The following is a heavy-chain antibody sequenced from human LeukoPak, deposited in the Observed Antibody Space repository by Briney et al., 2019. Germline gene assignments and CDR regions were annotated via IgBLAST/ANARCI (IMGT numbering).Heavy chain of an antibody. Sequence: PSETLSLTCTVSGGSISSYYWSWMRQPAGKGLEWIGRIHASGTTNYNPSLKSRLTMSMDTSKNQFSLDLSSVTAADTAVYYCAREVSASGSPEGDFDYWGQGTLVTVSS. CDR3: AREVSASGSPEGDFDY. D-gene: IGHD1-26*01. CDR2: IHASGTT. J-gene: IGHJ4*02. V-gene: IGHV4-4*07. CDR1: GGSISSYY.